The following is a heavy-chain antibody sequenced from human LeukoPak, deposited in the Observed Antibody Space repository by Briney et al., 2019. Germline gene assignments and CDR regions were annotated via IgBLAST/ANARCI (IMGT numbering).Heavy chain of an antibody. CDR3: ARSGYSSSWYSNWFDP. V-gene: IGHV3-20*04. J-gene: IGHJ5*02. Sequence: PGGSLRLSCAASGSTFDDYGMSWVRQAPGKGLEWVSGINWNGGSTGYADSVKGRFTISRDNAKNSLYLQMNSLRAEDTALYYCARSGYSSSWYSNWFDPWGQGTLVTVSS. D-gene: IGHD6-13*01. CDR2: INWNGGST. CDR1: GSTFDDYG.